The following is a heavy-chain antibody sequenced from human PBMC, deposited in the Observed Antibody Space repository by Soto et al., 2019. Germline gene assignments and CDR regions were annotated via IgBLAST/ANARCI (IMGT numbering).Heavy chain of an antibody. J-gene: IGHJ5*02. CDR1: GGSISSGGYY. Sequence: SETLSLTCPVSGGSISSGGYYWSWIRQHPGKGLEWIGYIYYSGSTYYNPSLKSRVTISVDTSKNQFSLKLSSVTAADTAVYYCARAVVVVSNWFDPWGQGTLVTVSS. D-gene: IGHD2-15*01. CDR2: IYYSGST. CDR3: ARAVVVVSNWFDP. V-gene: IGHV4-31*03.